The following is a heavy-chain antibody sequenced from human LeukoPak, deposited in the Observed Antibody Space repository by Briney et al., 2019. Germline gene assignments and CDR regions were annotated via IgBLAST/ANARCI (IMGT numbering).Heavy chain of an antibody. Sequence: ASVKVFCKVSGDSLTDLSMHWVRQAPGKGLEWMGGSDLEDVETVYAQKLEDRLTVTEDTSTGTAYMELRSLTSEDTALYYCATGASTAMRGLDVWGQGTTVTVSS. CDR3: ATGASTAMRGLDV. V-gene: IGHV1-24*01. D-gene: IGHD2-2*01. CDR2: SDLEDVET. J-gene: IGHJ6*02. CDR1: GDSLTDLS.